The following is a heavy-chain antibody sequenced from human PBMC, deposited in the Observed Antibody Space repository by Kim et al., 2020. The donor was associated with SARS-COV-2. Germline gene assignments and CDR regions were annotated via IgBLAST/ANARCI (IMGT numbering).Heavy chain of an antibody. CDR3: ASVSGGATSGHFDY. V-gene: IGHV3-11*01. D-gene: IGHD1-26*01. J-gene: IGHJ4*02. Sequence: ADCVKGRFTIARDNAKISLYLQMSSLRAEDTAVYYCASVSGGATSGHFDYWGQGTLVTVSS.